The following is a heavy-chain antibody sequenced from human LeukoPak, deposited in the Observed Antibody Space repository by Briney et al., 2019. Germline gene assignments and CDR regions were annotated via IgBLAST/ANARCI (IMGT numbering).Heavy chain of an antibody. CDR3: ARDHYYDSSGYYY. CDR2: INPNSGGT. D-gene: IGHD3-22*01. CDR1: GYTFTGYY. V-gene: IGHV1-2*02. J-gene: IGHJ4*02. Sequence: ASVKVSCKASGYTFTGYYMRWVRQAPGQGLEWMGWINPNSGGTNYAQKFQGRVTMTRDTSISTAYMELSRLRSDDTAVYYCARDHYYDSSGYYYWGQGTLVTVSS.